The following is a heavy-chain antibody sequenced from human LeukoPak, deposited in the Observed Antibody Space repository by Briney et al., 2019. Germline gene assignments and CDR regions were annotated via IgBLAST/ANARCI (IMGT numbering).Heavy chain of an antibody. D-gene: IGHD5-12*01. Sequence: GGSLRLSCAASGITFSSYSMNWVRQAPGKGLEWVSSISSSSSYIYYADSVKGRFTISRDNAKNSLYLQMDSLRAEDTAVYYCASISSGYDHHYWGQGTLVTVSS. J-gene: IGHJ4*02. V-gene: IGHV3-21*01. CDR1: GITFSSYS. CDR3: ASISSGYDHHY. CDR2: ISSSSSYI.